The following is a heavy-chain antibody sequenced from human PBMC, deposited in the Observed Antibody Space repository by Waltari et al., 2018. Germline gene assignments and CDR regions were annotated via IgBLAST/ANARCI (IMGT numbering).Heavy chain of an antibody. CDR3: ARTSDNQYDSSGYNWDY. Sequence: EVQLVESGGGLVQRGGSLRRSCAASGFTFSRFGMHWVRQAPGKGLVWVSRINMNGSPAGYADSVKGRFTISRDNAKDTLYLQMSSLRAEDTAVYYCARTSDNQYDSSGYNWDYWGQGTLVTVSS. J-gene: IGHJ4*02. CDR2: INMNGSPA. CDR1: GFTFSRFG. V-gene: IGHV3-74*01. D-gene: IGHD3-22*01.